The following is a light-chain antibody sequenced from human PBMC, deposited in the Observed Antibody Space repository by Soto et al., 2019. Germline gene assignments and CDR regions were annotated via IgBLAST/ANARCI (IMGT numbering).Light chain of an antibody. J-gene: IGKJ2*01. Sequence: DIQMTQSPSSLSASVGDRVTITCRASQSISSYLNWYQQKPGKAPKLLIYAASSLQSGVPSRFSGSGSGTDFTLTISSLQPEDFATYNCQQSSSTPPLFGQGTTLEIK. CDR1: QSISSY. V-gene: IGKV1-39*01. CDR3: QQSSSTPPL. CDR2: AAS.